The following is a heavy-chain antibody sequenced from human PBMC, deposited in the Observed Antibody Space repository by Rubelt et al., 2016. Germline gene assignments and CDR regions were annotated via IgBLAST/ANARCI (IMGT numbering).Heavy chain of an antibody. J-gene: IGHJ4*02. D-gene: IGHD6-19*01. CDR2: IYSGGST. CDR3: ARDSIVAVAGRSFDY. Sequence: EVQLVESGGGLIQPGGSLRLSCAASGFTVSSHYMSWVRQAPGKGLEWVSVIYSGGSTLNADSVKGRFTISRDISKNTLYLQMNSLRAEDTALYYCARDSIVAVAGRSFDYWGQGTLVTVSS. V-gene: IGHV3-53*01. CDR1: GFTVSSHY.